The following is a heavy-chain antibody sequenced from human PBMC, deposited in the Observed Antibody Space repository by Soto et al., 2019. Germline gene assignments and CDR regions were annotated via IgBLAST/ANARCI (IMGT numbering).Heavy chain of an antibody. J-gene: IGHJ4*02. Sequence: PGGSLRLSCATSGFMFNDYAMYWVRQAPGQGLEWVAMISSDGNHQFYVDNVRGRFTVSRDNSKNTLNLQMNSLRPEDTAVYYCSRGTYYPQSSGLNADYWGPGTVVTVYS. CDR3: SRGTYYPQSSGLNADY. CDR1: GFMFNDYA. CDR2: ISSDGNHQ. V-gene: IGHV3-30*03. D-gene: IGHD3-22*01.